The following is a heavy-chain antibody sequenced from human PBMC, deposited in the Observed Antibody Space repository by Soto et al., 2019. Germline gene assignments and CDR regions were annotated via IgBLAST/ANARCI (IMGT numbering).Heavy chain of an antibody. J-gene: IGHJ4*02. Sequence: EVQLLESGGGLVQRGGSQRLSCAASGFTFTSYVMSWVRQAQGKGLEWVAGISGGGSTAFYADSVKGRFTISRDNAKNTVFLQMDSLRAEDTAIYYCAKDSNKYSSALRGRYFDYCGQGTLVTGSS. CDR2: ISGGGSTA. D-gene: IGHD3-22*01. V-gene: IGHV3-23*01. CDR1: GFTFTSYV. CDR3: AKDSNKYSSALRGRYFDY.